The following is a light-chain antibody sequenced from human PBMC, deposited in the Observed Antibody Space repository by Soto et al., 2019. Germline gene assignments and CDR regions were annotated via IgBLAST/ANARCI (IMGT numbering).Light chain of an antibody. CDR2: GAS. J-gene: IGKJ5*01. Sequence: EIVMTQSPATLSVSPGERATLSCRSSQSVSSNLAWYQQKPGQAPRLLIYGASTRATGIPARFSGSVSGTEFTLTISSLQSEDFATYYCQQSYSTPPITFGQGTRLEIK. V-gene: IGKV3-15*01. CDR1: QSVSSN. CDR3: QQSYSTPPIT.